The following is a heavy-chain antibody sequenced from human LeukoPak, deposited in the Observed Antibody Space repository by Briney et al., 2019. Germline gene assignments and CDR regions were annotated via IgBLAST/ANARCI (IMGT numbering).Heavy chain of an antibody. V-gene: IGHV4-59*02. D-gene: IGHD4-11*01. CDR2: FYYSGST. CDR3: ARDYSSYYYYYMDV. J-gene: IGHJ6*03. Sequence: SETLSLTCNVSGDSVSNYYRSWIRQPPGKGHEWIGYFYYSGSTNYNPSLKSRVTMSVDSSKNQLSLKLTSVTAADTAVYYCARDYSSYYYYYMDVWGKGTTVTVSS. CDR1: GDSVSNYY.